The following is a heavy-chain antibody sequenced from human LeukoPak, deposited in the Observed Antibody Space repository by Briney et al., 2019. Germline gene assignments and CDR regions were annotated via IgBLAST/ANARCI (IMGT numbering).Heavy chain of an antibody. J-gene: IGHJ6*03. D-gene: IGHD3-22*01. CDR1: GFTFNNFG. Sequence: GGSLRLSCSASGFTFNNFGMHWVRQAPGKGLEWVSVVSNDGSDTHYADSVKGRFTISRDNAKNTLYLQMTSLRAEDTAVYYCAKDPNYCDSSGYYYLCDWGKGATVT. CDR2: VSNDGSDT. CDR3: AKDPNYCDSSGYYYLCD. V-gene: IGHV3-30*18.